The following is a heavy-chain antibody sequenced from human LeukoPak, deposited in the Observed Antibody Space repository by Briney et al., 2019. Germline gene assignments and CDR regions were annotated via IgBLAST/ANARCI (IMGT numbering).Heavy chain of an antibody. CDR3: ARDPQDYDFWRGYYYYYMDV. CDR2: FDPEDGET. D-gene: IGHD3-3*01. V-gene: IGHV1-24*01. J-gene: IGHJ6*03. CDR1: GYTLTELS. Sequence: ASVKVSCKVSGYTLTELSMHWVRQAPGKGLEWMGGFDPEDGETIYAQKFQGRVTMTEDTSTDTAYMELSRLRSDDTAVYYCARDPQDYDFWRGYYYYYMDVWGKGTTVTVSS.